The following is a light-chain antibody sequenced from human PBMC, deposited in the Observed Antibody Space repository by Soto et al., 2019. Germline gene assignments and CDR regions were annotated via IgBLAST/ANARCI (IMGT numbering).Light chain of an antibody. CDR3: CSYAGGTSVV. CDR1: SSDVGNYNL. CDR2: EDV. J-gene: IGLJ2*01. Sequence: QSALTQPASVSGSPGQSITISCTGTSSDVGNYNLVSWYQQHPGKAPKLMIYEDVERPSGISNRFSGSKSGNTASLTISGLRTEDEADYYCCSYAGGTSVVFGGGTKVTVL. V-gene: IGLV2-23*01.